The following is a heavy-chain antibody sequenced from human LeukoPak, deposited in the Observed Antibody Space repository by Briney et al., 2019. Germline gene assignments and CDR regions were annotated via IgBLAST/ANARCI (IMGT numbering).Heavy chain of an antibody. CDR1: GFTFSSYG. V-gene: IGHV3-30*02. Sequence: PGGSLRLSCAASGFTFSSYGMHWVRQAPGKGLEWVAFIRYDGSNKYYADSVKGRFTISRDNSKNTLYLQMNSLRAEDTAVYYCAKDRSRWLQLGHYMDVWGKGTTVTISS. CDR3: AKDRSRWLQLGHYMDV. CDR2: IRYDGSNK. D-gene: IGHD5-24*01. J-gene: IGHJ6*03.